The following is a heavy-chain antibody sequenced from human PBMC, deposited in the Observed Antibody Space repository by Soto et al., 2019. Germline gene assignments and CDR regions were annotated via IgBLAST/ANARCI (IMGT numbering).Heavy chain of an antibody. D-gene: IGHD3-3*01. Sequence: ASVKVSCKVSGYTLTELSMHWVRQAPGKGLEWMGGFDPEDGETIYAQKFQGRVTMTEDTSTDTAYMELSSLRSEDTAVYYCAKGDGYNFWFQHWGQGTLVTVSS. CDR3: AKGDGYNFWFQH. J-gene: IGHJ1*01. CDR1: GYTLTELS. V-gene: IGHV1-24*01. CDR2: FDPEDGET.